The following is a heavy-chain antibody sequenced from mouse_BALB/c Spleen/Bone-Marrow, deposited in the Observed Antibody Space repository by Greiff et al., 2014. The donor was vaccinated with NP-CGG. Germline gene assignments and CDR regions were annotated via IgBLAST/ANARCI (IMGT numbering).Heavy chain of an antibody. J-gene: IGHJ3*01. CDR2: IYPGSGST. V-gene: IGHV1-55*01. CDR1: GNNFTSYW. CDR3: ARVRFYYDYAFAY. Sequence: QVHVKQSGAELVKPGTSVKLSCKASGNNFTSYWINWVKLRPGQGLEWIGDIYPGSGSTNYNEKFKSKATLTVDTSSSTAYMQLSSLASEDSALYYCARVRFYYDYAFAYWGQGTLVTVSA. D-gene: IGHD2-4*01.